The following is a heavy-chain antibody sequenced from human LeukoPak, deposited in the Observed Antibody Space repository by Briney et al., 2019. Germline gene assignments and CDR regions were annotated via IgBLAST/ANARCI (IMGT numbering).Heavy chain of an antibody. CDR1: GFTFSSYS. CDR3: ARCTTGRTFGSLREIKRSREIDY. J-gene: IGHJ4*02. V-gene: IGHV3-21*01. CDR2: ISSSSSNI. D-gene: IGHD1-1*01. Sequence: GGSLRLSCAASGFTFSSYSMSWVRQAPGKGLEWVSSISSSSSNIYYADSVEGRFTISRDNAKNSLYLQMNSLRVEDTAVYYCARCTTGRTFGSLREIKRSREIDYWGQGTLVTVSS.